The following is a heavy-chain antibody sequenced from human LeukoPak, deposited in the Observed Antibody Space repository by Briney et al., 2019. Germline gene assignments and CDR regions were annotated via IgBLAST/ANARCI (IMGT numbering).Heavy chain of an antibody. D-gene: IGHD1-26*01. CDR1: GASISGGTYY. V-gene: IGHV4-39*01. J-gene: IGHJ4*02. Sequence: SETLSLTCSVSGASISGGTYYWGWIRQPPGKGLEWIGSIYYTGSTYDNPSLKSRVPISVATSKNQFSLKLSSVTAADTAVYYCARRGGSGRAFDYWGQGTLVTVSS. CDR3: ARRGGSGRAFDY. CDR2: IYYTGST.